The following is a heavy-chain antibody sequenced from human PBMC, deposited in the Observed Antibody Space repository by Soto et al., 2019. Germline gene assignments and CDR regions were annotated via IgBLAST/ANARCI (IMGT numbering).Heavy chain of an antibody. CDR3: ERDKQWNDPRYGMDV. Sequence: GGSLRLSCAASGFTVSSNYMSWVRQAPGKGLEWVSVIYSGGSTYYADSVKGRFTISRDNSKNTLYLQMNRLRAEDTAVYYCERDKQWNDPRYGMDVWGQGTTVTVSS. V-gene: IGHV3-53*01. CDR1: GFTVSSNY. CDR2: IYSGGST. D-gene: IGHD1-1*01. J-gene: IGHJ6*02.